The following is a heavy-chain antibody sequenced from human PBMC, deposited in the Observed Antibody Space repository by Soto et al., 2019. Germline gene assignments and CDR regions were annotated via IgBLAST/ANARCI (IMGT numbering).Heavy chain of an antibody. V-gene: IGHV3-11*01. J-gene: IGHJ6*03. CDR3: ANLAKNYSPYMDV. D-gene: IGHD1-26*01. CDR1: GFSFSDYY. Sequence: QVQLVESGGGLVKPGGSLRLSCAASGFSFSDYYMSWIRQAPGKGLEWVSLISTSGSSTDYADSVKGRFPISRDNAKNSLSLQMNSLRAEDTAVYYCANLAKNYSPYMDVWGKGTTVTVSS. CDR2: ISTSGSST.